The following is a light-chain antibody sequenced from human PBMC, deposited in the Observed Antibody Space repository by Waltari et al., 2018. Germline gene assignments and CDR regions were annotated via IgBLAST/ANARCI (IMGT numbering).Light chain of an antibody. Sequence: QSVLTQPPSTSGTPGQRVTISCSASSSDIGRNTVNWYQQLPGTAPKILIYINNQRPSGVPDRFSGSKSGTSASLAISGLQSEDEADYYCAVWDDSLKVVVFGGGTKLTVL. CDR2: INN. CDR3: AVWDDSLKVVV. J-gene: IGLJ2*01. CDR1: SSDIGRNT. V-gene: IGLV1-44*01.